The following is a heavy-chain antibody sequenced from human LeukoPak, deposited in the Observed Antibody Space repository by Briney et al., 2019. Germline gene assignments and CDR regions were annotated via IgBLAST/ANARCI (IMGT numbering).Heavy chain of an antibody. J-gene: IGHJ4*02. CDR3: ARGGSGTWYSSAY. Sequence: PGGSLRLSCAASGFTFSSYEMNWVRQAPGKGLEWVSYISSSGSTIYYADSVKGRFTISRDNAKNSLYLQMNSLRAEDTAVYYCARGGSGTWYSSAYWGQGTLVTVSS. D-gene: IGHD6-13*01. CDR2: ISSSGSTI. V-gene: IGHV3-48*03. CDR1: GFTFSSYE.